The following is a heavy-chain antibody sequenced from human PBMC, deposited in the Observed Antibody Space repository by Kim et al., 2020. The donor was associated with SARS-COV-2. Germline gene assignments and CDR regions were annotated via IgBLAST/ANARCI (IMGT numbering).Heavy chain of an antibody. J-gene: IGHJ6*02. CDR3: ARVAGHDILIGYRGYYYGMDV. Sequence: GGSLRLSCAASGFTFSSYSMNWVRQAPGKGLEWVSSISSSSSYIYYADSVKGRFTISRDNAKNSLYLQMNSLRAEDTAVYYCARVAGHDILIGYRGYYYGMDVWGQGTTVTVSS. D-gene: IGHD3-9*01. V-gene: IGHV3-21*01. CDR1: GFTFSSYS. CDR2: ISSSSSYI.